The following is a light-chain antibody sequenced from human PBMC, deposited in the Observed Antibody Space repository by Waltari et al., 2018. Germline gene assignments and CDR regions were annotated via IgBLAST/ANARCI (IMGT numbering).Light chain of an antibody. CDR2: AAS. Sequence: DIQMTQSPSSLSASVGDRVTITCRASQSISSYLNWYQQKPGKAPKLLIYAASSLQSGVPPRFSGSGSGTDFTLTISSLQPEDFATYYCQQSYSTHALTFGGGTKVEIK. CDR3: QQSYSTHALT. J-gene: IGKJ4*01. CDR1: QSISSY. V-gene: IGKV1-39*01.